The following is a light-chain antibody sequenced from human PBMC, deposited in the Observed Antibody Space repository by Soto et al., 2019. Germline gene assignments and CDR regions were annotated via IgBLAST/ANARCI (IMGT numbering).Light chain of an antibody. CDR2: GAS. Sequence: EIVLTQSPGTLSLSPGERATLSCRASQSVSSSYLAWYQQKPGQAPRLLIYGASSRATGIPDRLSGSGSGTDFTLNISRLEPEDFAVYYCQQYGSTFGPGTKVDIK. V-gene: IGKV3-20*01. CDR3: QQYGST. J-gene: IGKJ3*01. CDR1: QSVSSSY.